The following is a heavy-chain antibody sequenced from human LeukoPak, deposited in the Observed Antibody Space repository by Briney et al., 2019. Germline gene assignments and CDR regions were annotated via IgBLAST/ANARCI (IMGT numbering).Heavy chain of an antibody. CDR2: IIPIPGIA. Sequence: GASVKVSCKASGGTFSSYAISWVRQAPGQGLEWMGRIIPIPGIANYAQKFQGRVTITADKSTSTAYMELSSLRSEDTAVYYCARHYCSGGSCYISAFDYWGQGTLVTVSS. CDR3: ARHYCSGGSCYISAFDY. CDR1: GGTFSSYA. V-gene: IGHV1-69*04. D-gene: IGHD2-15*01. J-gene: IGHJ4*02.